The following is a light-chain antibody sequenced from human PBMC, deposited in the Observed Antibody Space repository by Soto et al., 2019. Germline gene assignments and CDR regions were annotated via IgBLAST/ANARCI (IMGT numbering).Light chain of an antibody. J-gene: IGKJ4*01. CDR3: QQRGSWPLT. CDR2: GAS. CDR1: QSVRSY. V-gene: IGKV3-11*01. Sequence: EIVMTQSPATLSVSPGERATLSCRASQSVRSYLAWYQQKPGQAPRLLIYGASNRATGIPARFSGSGSGTDFTLTISSLEPEDFAVYYCQQRGSWPLTFGGGTKVDIK.